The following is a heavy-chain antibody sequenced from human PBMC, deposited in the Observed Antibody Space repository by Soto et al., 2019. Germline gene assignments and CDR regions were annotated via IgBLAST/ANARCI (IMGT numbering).Heavy chain of an antibody. V-gene: IGHV1-18*01. D-gene: IGHD1-26*01. J-gene: IGHJ4*02. CDR3: ARDRGIVIVGGTIPDY. CDR1: GYTFTSYG. CDR2: ISAYNGNT. Sequence: QVQLVQSGAEVKKPGASVKVSCKASGYTFTSYGISWVRQAPGQGLEWLAWISAYNGNTNYARNLQGRVTVTADTSTTTAYMELRSLRSDDTAVYYCARDRGIVIVGGTIPDYWGQGTLVTVSS.